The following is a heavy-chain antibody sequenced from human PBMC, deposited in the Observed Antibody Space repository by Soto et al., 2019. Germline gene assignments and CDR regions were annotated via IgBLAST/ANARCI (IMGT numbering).Heavy chain of an antibody. V-gene: IGHV4-39*01. CDR3: AGGEVGATQSYFDY. Sequence: SETLSLTCTVSGGSISSSSYYWGWIRQPPGKGLEWIGSIYYSGSTYYNPSLKSRVTISVDTSKNQFSLKLSSVTAADTAVYYCAGGEVGATQSYFDYWGQGTLVTVSS. CDR1: GGSISSSSYY. CDR2: IYYSGST. J-gene: IGHJ4*02. D-gene: IGHD3-16*01.